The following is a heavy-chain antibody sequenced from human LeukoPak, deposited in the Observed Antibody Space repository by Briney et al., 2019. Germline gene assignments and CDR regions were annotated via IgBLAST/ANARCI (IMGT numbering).Heavy chain of an antibody. CDR2: ISYDGSNK. Sequence: PGRSLRLSCAASGFTFSSYGMHWVRQAPGKGLEWVAVISYDGSNKYYGDSVKGRFTISRDNSKNTVYLQMNSLRVEDTAVYYCARGALYQYYLDYWGWGQGTLVTVSS. J-gene: IGHJ4*02. V-gene: IGHV3-30*03. D-gene: IGHD4-17*01. CDR1: GFTFSSYG. CDR3: ARGALYQYYLDYWG.